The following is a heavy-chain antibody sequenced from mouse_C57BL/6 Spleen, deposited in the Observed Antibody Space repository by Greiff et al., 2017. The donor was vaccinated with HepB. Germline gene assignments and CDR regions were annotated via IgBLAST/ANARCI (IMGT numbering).Heavy chain of an antibody. Sequence: VQLQQSGPELVKPGASVKISCKASGYTFTDYYMNWVKQSHGKSLEWIGDINPNNGGTSYNQKFKGKATLTVDKSSSTAYMELRSLTSEDSAVYYCAVTTVVPYGYFDVWGTGTTVTVSS. J-gene: IGHJ1*03. D-gene: IGHD1-1*01. CDR1: GYTFTDYY. CDR3: AVTTVVPYGYFDV. CDR2: INPNNGGT. V-gene: IGHV1-26*01.